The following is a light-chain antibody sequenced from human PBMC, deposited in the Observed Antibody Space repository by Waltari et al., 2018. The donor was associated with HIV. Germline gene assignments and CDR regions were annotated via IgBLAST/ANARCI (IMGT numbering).Light chain of an antibody. CDR3: QQYYTTPYT. V-gene: IGKV4-1*01. CDR2: WAS. CDR1: QSVLYSINTKNY. Sequence: DIVMTQSPDSMAVSLGERATINCKSSQSVLYSINTKNYLAWYQQKTGQPPNLLIYWASTRESGVPDRFSGSGSGTDFTLTISILQAEDVAVYYCQQYYTTPYTFGQGTKLEIK. J-gene: IGKJ2*01.